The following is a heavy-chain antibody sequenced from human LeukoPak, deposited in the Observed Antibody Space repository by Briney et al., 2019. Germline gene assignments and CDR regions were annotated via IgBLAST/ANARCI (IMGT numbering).Heavy chain of an antibody. CDR3: VRDWGYDSSGYWQKYFDT. D-gene: IGHD3-22*01. CDR2: INHDGSST. J-gene: IGHJ4*02. Sequence: GGSLRLSCATSGFTFTTFWMHWVRQAPGKGLVWVSRINHDGSSTNYADSVKGRFTISRDNAKNTLYLQMNSLRAEDTAVYYCVRDWGYDSSGYWQKYFDTWGQGTLVTVSS. V-gene: IGHV3-74*01. CDR1: GFTFTTFW.